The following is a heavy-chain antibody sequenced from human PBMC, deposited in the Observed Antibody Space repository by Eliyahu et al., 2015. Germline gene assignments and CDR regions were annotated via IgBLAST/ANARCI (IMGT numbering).Heavy chain of an antibody. D-gene: IGHD3-16*01. J-gene: IGHJ3*02. V-gene: IGHV3-74*01. CDR2: INSDGSIT. CDR3: ARERGTLDI. Sequence: DVQLVESGGGLVQPGGSLRLSCAASGFTFSSFWMYWVRQDPGKGLVCISRINSDGSITTDADSVKGRFTISRDNAKNTLYLQMNTLRVEDTAVYYCARERGTLDIWGQGTMVTV. CDR1: GFTFSSFW.